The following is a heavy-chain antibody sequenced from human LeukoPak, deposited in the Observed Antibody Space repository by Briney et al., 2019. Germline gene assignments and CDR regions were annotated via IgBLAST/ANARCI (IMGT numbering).Heavy chain of an antibody. J-gene: IGHJ4*02. V-gene: IGHV3-74*01. Sequence: GGSLRLSCAASGFAFSSNWMHWVRQTPGKGLVWVSRINSGGSGTSYAASVEGRFTISRDNAKNTLYLQMNSLSAEDTAVYYCATSLGPLTEYWGQGTLVTVSS. CDR3: ATSLGPLTEY. CDR1: GFAFSSNW. D-gene: IGHD7-27*01. CDR2: INSGGSGT.